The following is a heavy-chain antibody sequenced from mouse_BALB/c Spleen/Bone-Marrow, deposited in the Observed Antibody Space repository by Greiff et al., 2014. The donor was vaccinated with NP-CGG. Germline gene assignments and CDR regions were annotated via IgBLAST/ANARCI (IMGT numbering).Heavy chain of an antibody. CDR3: ARHNYDETWFAY. CDR2: ISNGGGGT. CDR1: GFTFSDYY. V-gene: IGHV5-12*02. D-gene: IGHD2-4*01. Sequence: EVMLVESGGGLVQPGGSLKLSCATSGFTFSDYYMYWVRQTPEKRLEWVAYISNGGGGTAYTQKFKGRFTISRDNDKNTLYLQMSRLKSEDTAMYYCARHNYDETWFAYWGQGTLVTVSA. J-gene: IGHJ3*01.